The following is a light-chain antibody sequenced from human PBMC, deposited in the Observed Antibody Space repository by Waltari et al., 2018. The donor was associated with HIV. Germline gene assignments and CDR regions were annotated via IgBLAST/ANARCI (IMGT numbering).Light chain of an antibody. CDR3: HQSSRLPWT. CDR2: YAS. J-gene: IGKJ1*01. V-gene: IGKV6-21*01. CDR1: QSIGSS. Sequence: EIVLTQSPDFQSVTPKEQVTITCRASQSIGSSLHWFQQKPCQSTKLLIKYASPALSGVPSRFSGSGSGTDFTLTINSLEVEDAATYYCHQSSRLPWTFGQGTKVEIK.